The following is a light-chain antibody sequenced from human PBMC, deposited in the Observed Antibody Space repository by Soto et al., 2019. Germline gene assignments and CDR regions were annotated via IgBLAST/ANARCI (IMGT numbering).Light chain of an antibody. Sequence: QSVLTQPPSVSGAPGQRVTISCTGSSSNIGAGYDVHWYQQLPGTAPKLLIYGNSNRPSGVPDRFSGCKSGTSASLAITGLQAEDEADYYCQSFDSSLSGWRVFGGGTKLTVL. J-gene: IGLJ3*02. CDR1: SSNIGAGYD. CDR3: QSFDSSLSGWRV. V-gene: IGLV1-40*01. CDR2: GNS.